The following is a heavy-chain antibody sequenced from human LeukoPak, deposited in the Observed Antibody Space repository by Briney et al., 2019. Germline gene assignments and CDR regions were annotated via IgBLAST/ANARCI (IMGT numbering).Heavy chain of an antibody. CDR3: ARGSSSSRLFDY. V-gene: IGHV3-53*01. D-gene: IGHD6-6*01. CDR1: GFTVSSNY. Sequence: GGSLRLSCAASGFTVSSNYMSWVRQAPGKGLEWVSVIYSGGSTCYADSVKGRFTISRDNSKNTLYLQMNSLRAEDTAVYYCARGSSSSRLFDYWGQGTLVTVSS. J-gene: IGHJ4*02. CDR2: IYSGGST.